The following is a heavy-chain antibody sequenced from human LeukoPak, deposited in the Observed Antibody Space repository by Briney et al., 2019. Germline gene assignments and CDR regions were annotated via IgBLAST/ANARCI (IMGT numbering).Heavy chain of an antibody. CDR2: TSSSSTI. CDR3: ARDRAYDFWSGSLDNWFDP. D-gene: IGHD3-3*01. J-gene: IGHJ5*02. CDR1: GFTFSSYS. V-gene: IGHV3-48*01. Sequence: PGGSLRLSCAASGFTFSSYSMNWVRQAPGRGLEWVSYTSSSSTIYYADSVKGRFTISRDNAKNSLYLQMNSLRAEDTAVYYCARDRAYDFWSGSLDNWFDPWGQGTLVTVSS.